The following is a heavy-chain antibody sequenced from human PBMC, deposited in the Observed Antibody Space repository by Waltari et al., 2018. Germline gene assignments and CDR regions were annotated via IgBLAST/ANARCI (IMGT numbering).Heavy chain of an antibody. CDR3: AKANYYGSGSYYNDVFDS. J-gene: IGHJ5*01. CDR1: GFTFNSYA. Sequence: EVQLLESGGGLVQPGGSLRLSCAASGFTFNSYAMSWVRQAPGKGLEWFSVISDSGAGTYYADSVKGRFTISRDNSKNTLYLQMNSLRAEDTAVYYCAKANYYGSGSYYNDVFDSWGQGTLVTVSS. CDR2: ISDSGAGT. D-gene: IGHD3-10*01. V-gene: IGHV3-23*01.